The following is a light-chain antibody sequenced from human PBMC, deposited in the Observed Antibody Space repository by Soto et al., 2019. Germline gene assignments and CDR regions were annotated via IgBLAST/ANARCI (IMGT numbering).Light chain of an antibody. Sequence: EIVLTQSPATLSLSPGERATLSCRSSQSVNNYLAWYQQKPGQAPRLLIYDASNRASDIPARFSGSGSGTDFTLPISSLEPEDFAVYYCQQRGNWPPITFGQGTRLEIK. CDR2: DAS. CDR1: QSVNNY. CDR3: QQRGNWPPIT. J-gene: IGKJ5*01. V-gene: IGKV3-11*01.